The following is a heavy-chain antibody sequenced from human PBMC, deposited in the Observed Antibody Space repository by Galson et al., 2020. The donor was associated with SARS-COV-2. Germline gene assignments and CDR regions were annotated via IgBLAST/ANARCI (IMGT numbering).Heavy chain of an antibody. CDR3: ATIPIYGIYWYFDL. J-gene: IGHJ2*01. Sequence: SQTLSLTCTVSVGSIDSPDNYWAGIRQPPGKGLEYIGYIFHNGAAYYSPSLKSRLTISLDTSKDEFYLRLNSVTAADTAVYYCATIPIYGIYWYFDLWGRGTLVSVSS. V-gene: IGHV4-30-4*08. CDR1: VGSIDSPDNY. D-gene: IGHD4-17*01. CDR2: IFHNGAA.